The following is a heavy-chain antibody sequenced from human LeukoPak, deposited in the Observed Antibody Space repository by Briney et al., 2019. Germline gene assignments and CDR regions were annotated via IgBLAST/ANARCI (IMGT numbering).Heavy chain of an antibody. CDR1: GGSISSYY. Sequence: PSETLSLTCTVSGGSISSYYWSWIRQPPGKGLEWIGYIYSSGSTNYNPSLKSQLTISVDASKNQFSLKLTSVTAADTAVYYCARAYYYGSGSYGLDYWGQGTLVTVSS. CDR2: IYSSGST. V-gene: IGHV4-59*01. J-gene: IGHJ4*02. CDR3: ARAYYYGSGSYGLDY. D-gene: IGHD3-10*01.